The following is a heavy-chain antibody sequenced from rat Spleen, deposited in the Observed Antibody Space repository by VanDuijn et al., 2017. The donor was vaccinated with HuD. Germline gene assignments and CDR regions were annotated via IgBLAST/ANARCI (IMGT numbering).Heavy chain of an antibody. J-gene: IGHJ2*01. V-gene: IGHV3-1*01. D-gene: IGHD1-10*01. CDR1: GYSITNNY. CDR3: ATRDNNYAH. Sequence: EVQLQESGPGLVKPSQSISLTCSVTGYSITNNYWGWIRKFPGNEMEWIGHISYSGSSNYRPSLKSRISFSRDTSRNQFFLQLNSVTTEDTATYYCATRDNNYAHWGQGVMVTVSS. CDR2: ISYSGSS.